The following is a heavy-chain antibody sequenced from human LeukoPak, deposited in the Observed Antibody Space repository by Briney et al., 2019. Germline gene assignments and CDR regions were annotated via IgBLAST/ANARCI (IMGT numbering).Heavy chain of an antibody. Sequence: PSETLSLTCAVYGGSFSGYYWSWIRQPPGKGLEWIGEINHSGSTNYNPSLKSRVTISVDTSKNQFSLRLTSVTAADTAVYYCVKEATVWGSLNAFDIWGQGTMGTVSS. CDR3: VKEATVWGSLNAFDI. J-gene: IGHJ3*02. D-gene: IGHD3-16*01. CDR2: INHSGST. CDR1: GGSFSGYY. V-gene: IGHV4-34*01.